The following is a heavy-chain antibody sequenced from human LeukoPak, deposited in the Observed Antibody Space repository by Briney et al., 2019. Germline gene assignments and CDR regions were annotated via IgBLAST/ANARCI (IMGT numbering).Heavy chain of an antibody. CDR1: GGTISRYY. V-gene: IGHV4-4*07. CDR2: IHSSGST. D-gene: IGHD1-26*01. Sequence: PSETLSLTCTVSGGTISRYYWSWIRQPSGKGLEWFGRIHSSGSTNYNPSLKSRVTMSVDTSKNQFSLKLSSVTAADTAVYYCARERGSYFPFDYWGQGTLVAVSS. J-gene: IGHJ4*02. CDR3: ARERGSYFPFDY.